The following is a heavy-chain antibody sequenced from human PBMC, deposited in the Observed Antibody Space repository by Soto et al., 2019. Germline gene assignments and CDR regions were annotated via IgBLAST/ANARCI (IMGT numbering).Heavy chain of an antibody. D-gene: IGHD3-22*01. J-gene: IGHJ2*01. CDR3: AKSSADYYDSSGYEVGEPEGWYFDL. V-gene: IGHV3-23*01. CDR2: ISGSGGST. CDR1: GFTFSSYA. Sequence: GGSLRLSCAASGFTFSSYAMSWVRQAPGKGLEWVSAISGSGGSTYYADSVKGRFTISRDNSKNTLYLQMNSLRAEDTAVYYCAKSSADYYDSSGYEVGEPEGWYFDLWGRGTLVTVSS.